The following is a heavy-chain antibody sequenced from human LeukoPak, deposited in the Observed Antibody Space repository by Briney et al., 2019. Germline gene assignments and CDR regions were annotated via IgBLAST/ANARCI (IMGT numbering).Heavy chain of an antibody. V-gene: IGHV3-64*01. CDR1: GFSFSGSA. D-gene: IGHD2-8*01. CDR2: ISSNGGST. Sequence: GGSLRLSCAASGFSFSGSAMHWVRQAPGKGLEYVSAISSNGGSTYYANSVKGRFSISRDNSKNTLYLQMGSLRPEDMAVYYCAREYCTNGVCYKRFDYWGQGTLVTVSS. J-gene: IGHJ4*02. CDR3: AREYCTNGVCYKRFDY.